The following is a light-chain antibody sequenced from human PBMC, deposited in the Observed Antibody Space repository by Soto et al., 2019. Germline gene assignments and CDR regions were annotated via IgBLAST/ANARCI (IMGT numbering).Light chain of an antibody. Sequence: QSAPTQPPSASGSPGQSVTISCTGTSSDVGGYNYVSWYQHHPGKAPKLMIYEVSKRPSGVPDRFSGSKSANTASLTVSGLQAEDEADYYCSSYAGSSDYVFGTGTKLTVL. J-gene: IGLJ1*01. CDR3: SSYAGSSDYV. V-gene: IGLV2-8*01. CDR1: SSDVGGYNY. CDR2: EVS.